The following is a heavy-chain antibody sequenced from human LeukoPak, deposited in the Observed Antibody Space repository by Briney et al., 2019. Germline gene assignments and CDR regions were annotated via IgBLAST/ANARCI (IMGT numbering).Heavy chain of an antibody. D-gene: IGHD2-21*02. CDR2: ISSSSTYI. Sequence: GGSLRLSCAASGFTFSSYSMNWVRQAPGKGLEWVSSISSSSTYIYYADSVKGRFTISRDNAKNSLYLQMNSLRAEDTAVYYCATSDNCGGDCYPGDWYFDLWGRGTLVTVSS. V-gene: IGHV3-21*01. CDR3: ATSDNCGGDCYPGDWYFDL. CDR1: GFTFSSYS. J-gene: IGHJ2*01.